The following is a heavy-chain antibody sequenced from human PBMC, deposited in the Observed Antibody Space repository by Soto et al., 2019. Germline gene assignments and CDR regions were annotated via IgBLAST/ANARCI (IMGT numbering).Heavy chain of an antibody. Sequence: HPGGSLRLSCAASGFTFSSYGMHWVRQAPGKGLEWVSTISCDGGNKYYADSVKGRFTISRDNSKDTLYLQMNSLRAEDTAVYYCAKNERMQLWLGDDFDVWGQGTVVTVSS. J-gene: IGHJ3*01. D-gene: IGHD5-18*01. V-gene: IGHV3-30*02. CDR1: GFTFSSYG. CDR3: AKNERMQLWLGDDFDV. CDR2: ISCDGGNK.